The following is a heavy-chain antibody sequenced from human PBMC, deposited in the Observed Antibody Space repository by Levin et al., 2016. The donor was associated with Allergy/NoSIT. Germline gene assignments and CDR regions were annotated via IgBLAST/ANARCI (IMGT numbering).Heavy chain of an antibody. Sequence: WIRQPPGKGLEWVAVISYDGSNKYYADSVKGRFTISRDNSKNTLYLQMNSLRAEDTAVYYCARDILTGYGAFDIWGQGTMVTVSS. J-gene: IGHJ3*02. V-gene: IGHV3-30-3*01. D-gene: IGHD3-9*01. CDR3: ARDILTGYGAFDI. CDR2: ISYDGSNK.